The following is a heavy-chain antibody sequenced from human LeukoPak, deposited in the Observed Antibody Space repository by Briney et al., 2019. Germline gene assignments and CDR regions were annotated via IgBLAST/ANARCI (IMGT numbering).Heavy chain of an antibody. CDR1: GGSISSYY. V-gene: IGHV4-59*01. Sequence: PSETLSLTCTVSGGSISSYYWSWIRRPPGKGLEWIGYIYYSGSTNYNPSLKSRVTISVDTSKNQFSLKLSSVTAADTAVYYCARDRAPYYGSGSYYAPYNWFDPWGQGTLVTVSS. D-gene: IGHD3-10*01. J-gene: IGHJ5*02. CDR2: IYYSGST. CDR3: ARDRAPYYGSGSYYAPYNWFDP.